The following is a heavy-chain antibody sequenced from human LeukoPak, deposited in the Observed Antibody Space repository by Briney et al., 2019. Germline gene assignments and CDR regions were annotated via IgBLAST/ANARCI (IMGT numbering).Heavy chain of an antibody. CDR2: IWYDGSNK. CDR1: GFTFSSYG. CDR3: ARAMTRFPDIVVVPAAIGDLDY. Sequence: GGSLRLSCAASGFTFSSYGMHWVRQAPGKGLEWVAVIWYDGSNKYYADSVKGRFTISRDNSKNTLYLQMNSLGAEDTAVYYCARAMTRFPDIVVVPAAIGDLDYWGQGTLVTVSS. J-gene: IGHJ4*02. V-gene: IGHV3-33*01. D-gene: IGHD2-2*02.